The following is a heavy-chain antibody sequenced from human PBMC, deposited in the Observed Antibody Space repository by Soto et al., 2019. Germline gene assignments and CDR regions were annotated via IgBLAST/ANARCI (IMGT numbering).Heavy chain of an antibody. CDR3: ARHTSGGYYKPLDY. Sequence: SETLSLTCTVSGDSVSGSSYYWGWIRQSPGKGLEWIGSIHYSGRSYYNPSLKSRVTLYVDTSKNQFSLKVNSVTAADTAFYYCARHTSGGYYKPLDYWGQGTLVTVSS. V-gene: IGHV4-39*01. J-gene: IGHJ4*02. CDR1: GDSVSGSSYY. CDR2: IHYSGRS. D-gene: IGHD3-10*01.